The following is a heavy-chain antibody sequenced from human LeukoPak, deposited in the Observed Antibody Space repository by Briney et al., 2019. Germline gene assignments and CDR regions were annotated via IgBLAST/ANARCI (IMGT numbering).Heavy chain of an antibody. Sequence: ASVKVSCKASGYTSTMFYIHWVRQAPGQGLEWMGMINPSDGVTTYTQRFQGRLTMTRDMSTTTVYMDLRSLRSEDTAVYFCAREQRRGLSGRLGGLFASYYTYYYMDVWGRGTTVTVSS. V-gene: IGHV1-46*01. CDR3: AREQRRGLSGRLGGLFASYYTYYYMDV. J-gene: IGHJ6*03. CDR2: INPSDGVT. D-gene: IGHD3-10*01. CDR1: GYTSTMFY.